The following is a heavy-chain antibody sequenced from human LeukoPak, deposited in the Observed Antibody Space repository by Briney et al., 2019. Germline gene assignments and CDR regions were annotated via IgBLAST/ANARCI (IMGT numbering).Heavy chain of an antibody. CDR2: ISANNGDT. J-gene: IGHJ4*02. Sequence: GASVKVSCKAPGYTFTSYGISWVRQAPGQGLEWVGWISANNGDTDYAQKFQARVTMTTDTSTSTAYMELRSLRSDDTAVYYCARESHVTREDSWGQGTLVTVSS. V-gene: IGHV1-18*01. D-gene: IGHD1-26*01. CDR3: ARESHVTREDS. CDR1: GYTFTSYG.